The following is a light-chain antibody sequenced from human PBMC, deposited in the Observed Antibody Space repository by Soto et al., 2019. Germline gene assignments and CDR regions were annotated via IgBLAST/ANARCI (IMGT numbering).Light chain of an antibody. CDR3: QSYDSRLSNYV. J-gene: IGLJ1*01. CDR1: YSNIGSNP. Sequence: QSVLTQPPSASGTPGQRVTISCSGSYSNIGSNPVSWYQQVPGTAPKRLIFSNNQRPSGVPDRFSGSKSGTSASLAISGLQSEDEADYYCQSYDSRLSNYVFGGGTKLTVL. CDR2: SNN. V-gene: IGLV1-44*01.